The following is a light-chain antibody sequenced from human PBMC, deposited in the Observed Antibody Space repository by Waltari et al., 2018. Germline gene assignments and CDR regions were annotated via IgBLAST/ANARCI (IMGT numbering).Light chain of an antibody. CDR3: QQSHTPPWT. CDR2: GAS. CDR1: QNISPY. V-gene: IGKV1-39*01. J-gene: IGKJ1*01. Sequence: DIQMTQSPSSLSASVGDRVTITCRASQNISPYLNWYQQKPGKVTEVLIYGASGLQGGVPSRFSGDGSGPDSKLTIDSLQPEDLATYSCQQSHTPPWTFGQGNNVESK.